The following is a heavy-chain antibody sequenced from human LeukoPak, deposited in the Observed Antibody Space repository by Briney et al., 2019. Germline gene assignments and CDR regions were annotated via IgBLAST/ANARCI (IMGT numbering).Heavy chain of an antibody. V-gene: IGHV3-23*01. CDR1: GFTFSSYA. CDR3: AKARTVVVTQFDY. D-gene: IGHD3-22*01. CDR2: ISGSGGST. Sequence: PGGSLRLSCAASGFTFSSYAMSWVRQAPGEGLEWVSAISGSGGSTYYADSVKGRFTISRDNSKNTLYLQMNSLRAEDTAVYYCAKARTVVVTQFDYWGQGTLVTVSS. J-gene: IGHJ4*02.